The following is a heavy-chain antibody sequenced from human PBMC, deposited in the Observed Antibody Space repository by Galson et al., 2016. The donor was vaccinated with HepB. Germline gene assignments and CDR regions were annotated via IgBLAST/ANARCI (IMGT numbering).Heavy chain of an antibody. CDR2: ISSSSTI. D-gene: IGHD6-13*01. CDR1: GFTFSDYY. CDR3: ASRVESSSWYYFDY. V-gene: IGHV3-69-1*01. J-gene: IGHJ4*02. Sequence: SLRLSCAASGFTFSDYYMNWVRQAPGKGLEWVSSISSSSTIYYADSVKGRFTISRDNAKNSLYLQMNSLRAEDTAVYYCASRVESSSWYYFDYWGQGTLVTVSS.